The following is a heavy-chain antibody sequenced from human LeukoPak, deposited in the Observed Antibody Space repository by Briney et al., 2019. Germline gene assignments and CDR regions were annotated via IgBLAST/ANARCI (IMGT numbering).Heavy chain of an antibody. V-gene: IGHV3-30*18. CDR1: GFTFSNYG. CDR3: AKAGGAYSSTYYFHY. J-gene: IGHJ4*02. D-gene: IGHD6-6*01. CDR2: IPYDGSKK. Sequence: GGSLRLSCAVSGFTFSNYGMHWVRQAPGKGLEWVAVIPYDGSKKYYADSVKGRFTISRDNSKNTLYLQMNSLRAEDTAVYYCAKAGGAYSSTYYFHYWGQGTLVTVSS.